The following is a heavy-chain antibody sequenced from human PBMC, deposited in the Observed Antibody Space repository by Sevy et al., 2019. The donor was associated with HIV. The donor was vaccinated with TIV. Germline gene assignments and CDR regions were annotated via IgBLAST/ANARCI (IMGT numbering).Heavy chain of an antibody. CDR3: ARDPQVGATPSFDY. CDR2: ISSSSSAI. Sequence: GRSLRLSCAASGFTFSSYSMNWVRQAPGKGLEWVSYISSSSSAIYYADSVKGRFTISRDNAKNSLYLQMNSLRAEDTAVYYCARDPQVGATPSFDYWGQGTLVTVSS. V-gene: IGHV3-48*01. J-gene: IGHJ4*02. CDR1: GFTFSSYS. D-gene: IGHD1-26*01.